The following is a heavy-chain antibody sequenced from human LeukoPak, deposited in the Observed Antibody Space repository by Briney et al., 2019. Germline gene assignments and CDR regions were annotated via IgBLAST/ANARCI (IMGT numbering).Heavy chain of an antibody. Sequence: SETLSLTCNVSDVSISFYYWTWIRQPAGKGLEWIGRLYTSGSTNYNPSLKSRITMSVDPSKNQFSLKVSSVTAADTAVYYCARVGYSFSINDWSRTGLGAYPTKYYYYMDVWGKGTTVTVSS. D-gene: IGHD5-18*01. CDR1: DVSISFYY. CDR3: ARVGYSFSINDWSRTGLGAYPTKYYYYMDV. J-gene: IGHJ6*03. V-gene: IGHV4-4*07. CDR2: LYTSGST.